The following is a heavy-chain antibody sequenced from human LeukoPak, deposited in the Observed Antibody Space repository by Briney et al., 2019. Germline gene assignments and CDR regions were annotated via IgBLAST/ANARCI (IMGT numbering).Heavy chain of an antibody. CDR2: IYYSGST. CDR3: ARTDILTGYPNYFDY. CDR1: GGSISSSSYY. D-gene: IGHD3-9*01. V-gene: IGHV4-39*07. J-gene: IGHJ4*02. Sequence: PSETLSLTCTVSGGSISSSSYYWGWIRQPPGKGLEWIGSIYYSGSTYYNPSLKSRVTISVDTSKNQFSLKLSSVTAADTAVYYCARTDILTGYPNYFDYWGQGTLVTVSS.